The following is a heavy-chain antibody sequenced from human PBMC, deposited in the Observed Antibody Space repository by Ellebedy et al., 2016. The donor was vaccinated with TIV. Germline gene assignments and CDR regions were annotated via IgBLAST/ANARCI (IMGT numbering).Heavy chain of an antibody. D-gene: IGHD4-17*01. J-gene: IGHJ6*02. Sequence: GESLKISCAASGFTFSTYGMHWVRQAPGKGLEWVAVLWYDGSREYYADSVKGRFTISRDNSKNTVYLQMNSLRAEDTAIYYCARDGDGDYALADYVYFYGMDVWGQGTTVTVSS. CDR3: ARDGDGDYALADYVYFYGMDV. CDR2: LWYDGSRE. CDR1: GFTFSTYG. V-gene: IGHV3-33*01.